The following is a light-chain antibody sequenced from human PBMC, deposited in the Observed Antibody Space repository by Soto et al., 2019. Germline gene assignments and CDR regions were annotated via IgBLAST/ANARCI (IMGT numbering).Light chain of an antibody. Sequence: QSVLTQPPSVSGAPGQRVTISCTGSSSNIGANYDVHWYQHRPGTAPKLLIFGNTNRPSGVPDRFSGSKSGTSASLAITGLQAEDEGDYYCQSYGSILSFRYVFGTGTKVTAL. V-gene: IGLV1-40*01. J-gene: IGLJ1*01. CDR2: GNT. CDR3: QSYGSILSFRYV. CDR1: SSNIGANYD.